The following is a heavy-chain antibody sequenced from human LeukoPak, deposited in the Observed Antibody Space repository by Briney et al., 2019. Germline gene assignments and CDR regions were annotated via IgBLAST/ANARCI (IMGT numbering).Heavy chain of an antibody. J-gene: IGHJ5*02. CDR1: GYTFTSYA. Sequence: ASVKVSSKASGYTFTSYAMHWVRQAPGQRLECMGGINAGNGNTKYSQKFQGRVTITRDTSASTAYMELSSLRSEDTAVYYCARRIAAAGNNWFDPWGQGTLVTVSS. V-gene: IGHV1-3*01. CDR2: INAGNGNT. CDR3: ARRIAAAGNNWFDP. D-gene: IGHD6-13*01.